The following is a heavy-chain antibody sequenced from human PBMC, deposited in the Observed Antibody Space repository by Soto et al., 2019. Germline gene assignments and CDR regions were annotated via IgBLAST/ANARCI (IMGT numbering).Heavy chain of an antibody. CDR1: GGSFSTYA. Sequence: QVQLEQSGAEVTKPGSSVKVSCKSSGGSFSTYAIGWVRQAPGQGLEWMGQIIPSFGTPNYAQKFQGRVTITADESTNTAYMELISLRFEDTAIYYCARDVLGFDYWGQGT. V-gene: IGHV1-69*01. CDR3: ARDVLGFDY. CDR2: IIPSFGTP. J-gene: IGHJ4*02.